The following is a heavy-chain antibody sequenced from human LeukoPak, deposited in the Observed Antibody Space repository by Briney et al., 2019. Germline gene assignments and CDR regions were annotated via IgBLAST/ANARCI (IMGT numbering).Heavy chain of an antibody. CDR1: GFTFITYW. D-gene: IGHD2-15*01. Sequence: GGSLRLPCAASGFTFITYWMHWVRQAPGKGLVWVSRINSDGRSTSSADSVKGRFTISRDNAKNTLYLQMNSLRAEDTAVYYCARDRGGTFDIWGQGTMVTVSS. CDR2: INSDGRST. CDR3: ARDRGGTFDI. V-gene: IGHV3-74*01. J-gene: IGHJ3*02.